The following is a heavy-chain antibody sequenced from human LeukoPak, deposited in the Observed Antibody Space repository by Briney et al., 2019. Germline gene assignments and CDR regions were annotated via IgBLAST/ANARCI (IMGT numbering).Heavy chain of an antibody. CDR1: GGSISSGSYY. Sequence: PSETLSLTCTVSGGSISSGSYYWSWIRQPPGKGLEWIGYIYYSGSTNYNPSLKSRVTISVDTPKNQFSLKLSSVTAADTAVYYCARVGSYYYDSSGYSLEYNWFDPWGQGNLVTVSS. CDR2: IYYSGST. D-gene: IGHD3-22*01. V-gene: IGHV4-61*01. CDR3: ARVGSYYYDSSGYSLEYNWFDP. J-gene: IGHJ5*02.